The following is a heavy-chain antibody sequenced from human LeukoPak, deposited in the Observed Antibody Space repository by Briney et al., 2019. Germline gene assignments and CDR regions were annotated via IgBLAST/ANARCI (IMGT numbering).Heavy chain of an antibody. J-gene: IGHJ5*02. CDR1: GFSLSTRGVG. Sequence: SGPTLVKPTQTLTLTCTFSGFSLSTRGVGVGWIRQPPGKALEWLALIYWDDGKRYSPSLKSRLTITKDTSKNQVVLTMTNMDPVDTATYYCAHRVGGSWYRLNWFDPWGQGTLVTVSS. V-gene: IGHV2-5*02. D-gene: IGHD6-13*01. CDR2: IYWDDGK. CDR3: AHRVGGSWYRLNWFDP.